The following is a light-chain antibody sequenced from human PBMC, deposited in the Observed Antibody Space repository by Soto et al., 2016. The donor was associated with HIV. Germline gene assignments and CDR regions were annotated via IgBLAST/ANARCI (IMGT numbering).Light chain of an antibody. Sequence: SYEVTQPPSVSVSPGQTASITCFGKDLEDKNVCWYQQKAGQSPVVVIYQDDKRPSGIPERYSGSNSGNTATLTISGTQVLDEADYYCQAWDSSTVVFGGGTKLTVL. CDR1: DLEDKN. V-gene: IGLV3-1*01. CDR3: QAWDSSTVV. J-gene: IGLJ2*01. CDR2: QDD.